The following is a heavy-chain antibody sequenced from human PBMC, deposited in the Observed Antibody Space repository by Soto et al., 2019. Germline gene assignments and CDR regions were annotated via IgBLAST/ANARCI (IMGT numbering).Heavy chain of an antibody. V-gene: IGHV3-21*06. Sequence: WGSLRLSCAASGFTFTRYSMNLGRHSPSKWLEWVSSISSTTNYIYYGDSMKGRFTISRDNAKNSLYLEMNSLRAEDTAVYYCARESEDLTSNFDYGGQGTLVTVSS. CDR2: ISSTTNYI. J-gene: IGHJ4*02. CDR1: GFTFTRYS. CDR3: ARESEDLTSNFDY.